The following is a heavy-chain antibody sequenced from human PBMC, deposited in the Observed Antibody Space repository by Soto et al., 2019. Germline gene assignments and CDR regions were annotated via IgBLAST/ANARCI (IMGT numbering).Heavy chain of an antibody. CDR2: ISSSSSTI. J-gene: IGHJ5*02. D-gene: IGHD3-3*01. CDR3: ARESRFLEWLSLNWFDP. Sequence: GWSLRLSCAASGFTFSSYSMNWVRQAPGKGLEWVSYISSSSSTIYYADSVEGRFTISRDNAKNSLYLQMNSLRDGDTAVYYCARESRFLEWLSLNWFDPWGQGTLVTVSS. CDR1: GFTFSSYS. V-gene: IGHV3-48*02.